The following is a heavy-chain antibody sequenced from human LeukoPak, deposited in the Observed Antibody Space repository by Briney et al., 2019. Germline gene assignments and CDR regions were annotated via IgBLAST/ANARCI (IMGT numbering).Heavy chain of an antibody. V-gene: IGHV3-23*01. Sequence: GGSLRLSCAASGFTFSSYAMSWVRQAPGKGLGWVSAISGSGGSTYYADSVKGRFTISRDNSKNTLYLQMNSLRAEDTAVYYCAKVGSFGAVIPSPYWFDPWGQGTLVTVSS. CDR2: ISGSGGST. D-gene: IGHD3-3*01. CDR1: GFTFSSYA. CDR3: AKVGSFGAVIPSPYWFDP. J-gene: IGHJ5*02.